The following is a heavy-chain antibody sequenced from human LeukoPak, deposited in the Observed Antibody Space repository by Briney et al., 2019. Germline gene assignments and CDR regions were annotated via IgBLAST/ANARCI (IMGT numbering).Heavy chain of an antibody. J-gene: IGHJ4*02. CDR2: INPDSGGT. D-gene: IGHD6-19*01. V-gene: IGHV1-2*02. CDR1: GYTFTGYY. CDR3: AREGSGWCGNFDY. Sequence: GASVKVSCKASGYTFTGYYMHWVRQAPGQGLEWMGWINPDSGGTNYAQKFQGRVTMTRDTSISTAYMEVSRLRSDDTAVYYCAREGSGWCGNFDYWGQGTLVTVSS.